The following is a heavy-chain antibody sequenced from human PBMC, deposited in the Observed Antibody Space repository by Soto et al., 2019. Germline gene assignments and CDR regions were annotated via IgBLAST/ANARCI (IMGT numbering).Heavy chain of an antibody. CDR1: GDSVTNGFY. CDR2: VYPSGNT. D-gene: IGHD5-12*01. CDR3: VGYTASHNWFEP. V-gene: IGHV4-38-2*02. J-gene: IGHJ5*02. Sequence: PSETLSLTCTVSGDSVTNGFYWGWIRQSAGQGLEWLGTVYPSGNTYYNPSVRGRVSMSIDPSKNQFFLSLTSVSAADTARYFCVGYTASHNWFEPWGQGTLVTVSS.